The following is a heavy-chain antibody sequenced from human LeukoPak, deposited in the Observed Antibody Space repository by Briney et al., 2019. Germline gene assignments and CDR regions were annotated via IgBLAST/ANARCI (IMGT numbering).Heavy chain of an antibody. CDR2: IYLGGTT. Sequence: SEALSLTCSVSGYSISSGPYWGWIRQPPGQGLEWIASIYLGGTTYYTPSLKSRVTISVDTSKNQFSLNLSSVTAADTAVYYCARQTFGVLYFDSWGPGTLVIVSS. J-gene: IGHJ4*02. CDR3: ARQTFGVLYFDS. D-gene: IGHD3-10*01. CDR1: GYSISSGPY. V-gene: IGHV4-38-2*01.